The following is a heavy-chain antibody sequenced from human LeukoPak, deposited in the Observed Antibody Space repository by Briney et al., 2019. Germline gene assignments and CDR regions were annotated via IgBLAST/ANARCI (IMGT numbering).Heavy chain of an antibody. J-gene: IGHJ4*02. D-gene: IGHD3-22*01. CDR2: VYYSGST. CDR3: AILPATDTYYYDRSGYYRPGVH. V-gene: IGHV4-39*07. CDR1: GGSISSSHYY. Sequence: SETLSLTCSVSGGSISSSHYYWGWIRQPPGKGLQWIGSVYYSGSTYYSPSLKSRVTISVDTSKNQFSLKLSSVTAADTAVYYCAILPATDTYYYDRSGYYRPGVHWGRGILVTVSS.